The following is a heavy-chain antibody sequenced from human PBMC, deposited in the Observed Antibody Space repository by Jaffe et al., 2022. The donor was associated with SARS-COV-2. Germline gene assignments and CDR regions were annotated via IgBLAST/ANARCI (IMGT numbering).Heavy chain of an antibody. CDR3: ARELRSGNYYMDV. V-gene: IGHV4-61*01. CDR1: GGSVSSGSYY. CDR2: IYYSGST. D-gene: IGHD3-10*01. J-gene: IGHJ6*04. Sequence: QVQLQESGPGLVKPSETLSLTCSVSGGSVSSGSYYWSWIRQPPGNGLEWIGYIYYSGSTNYNPSLKSRVTMSLETSKNQFSLKLTSVTAADTAVYYCARELRSGNYYMDVWGKGTTVTVSS.